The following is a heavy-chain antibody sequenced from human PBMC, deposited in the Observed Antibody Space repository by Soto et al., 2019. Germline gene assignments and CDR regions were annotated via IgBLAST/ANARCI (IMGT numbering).Heavy chain of an antibody. CDR2: ISGSGGST. V-gene: IGHV3-23*01. CDR3: AKGFYDSSGYYYY. J-gene: IGHJ4*02. D-gene: IGHD3-22*01. Sequence: AGGSLRLSCAASGFTFSSYAMSWVRQAPGKGLEWVSAISGSGGSTYYADSVKGRFTISRDNSKNTLYLQMNSLRAEDTAVYYCAKGFYDSSGYYYYWGQGTLVTVSS. CDR1: GFTFSSYA.